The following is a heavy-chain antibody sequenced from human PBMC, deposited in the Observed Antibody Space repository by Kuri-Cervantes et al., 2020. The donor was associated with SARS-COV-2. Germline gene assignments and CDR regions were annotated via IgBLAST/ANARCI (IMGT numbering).Heavy chain of an antibody. CDR1: GFTFSDHW. Sequence: GGSLRLSCAASGFTFSDHWIHWVRQAPGKGLVWVSRIKPDGSYTNNADSVKGRFTLSRDNAKNMLFLQMNSLRAEDTAVYYCIRDGDHWNFDYWGQGTLVTVSS. CDR3: IRDGDHWNFDY. V-gene: IGHV3-74*01. CDR2: IKPDGSYT. J-gene: IGHJ4*02. D-gene: IGHD1-1*01.